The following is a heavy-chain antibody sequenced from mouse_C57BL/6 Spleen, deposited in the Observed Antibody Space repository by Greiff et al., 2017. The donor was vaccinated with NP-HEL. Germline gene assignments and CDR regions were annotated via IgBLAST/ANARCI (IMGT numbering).Heavy chain of an antibody. CDR2: INPGSGGT. CDR1: GYAFTNYL. V-gene: IGHV1-54*01. CDR3: ARKASYYGSSYDYFDY. D-gene: IGHD1-1*01. Sequence: VQLVESGAELVRPGTSVKVSCKASGYAFTNYLIEWVKQRPGQGLEWIGVINPGSGGTNYNEQFKGKATLTADKSSSTAYMQLSSLTSEDSAVYFCARKASYYGSSYDYFDYWGQGTTLTVSS. J-gene: IGHJ2*01.